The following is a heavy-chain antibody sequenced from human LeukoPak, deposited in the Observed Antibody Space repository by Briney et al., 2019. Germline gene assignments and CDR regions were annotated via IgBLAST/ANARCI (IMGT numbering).Heavy chain of an antibody. V-gene: IGHV3-48*03. D-gene: IGHD2-15*01. Sequence: GGSLRLSCAASGFTFGSYEMNWVRQAPGKGLEWVSYISSSGSTIYYADSVKGRFTISRDNAKNSLYLQMNSLRAEDTALYYCARDRCRGGRCYSLSVGHMDVWGKGTTVTVSS. J-gene: IGHJ6*03. CDR1: GFTFGSYE. CDR3: ARDRCRGGRCYSLSVGHMDV. CDR2: ISSSGSTI.